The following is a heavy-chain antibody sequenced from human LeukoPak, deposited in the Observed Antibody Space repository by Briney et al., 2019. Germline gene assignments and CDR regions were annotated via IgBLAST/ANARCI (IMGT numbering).Heavy chain of an antibody. J-gene: IGHJ6*02. CDR2: ISGTGSST. D-gene: IGHD6-19*01. Sequence: GGSLRLSCVASGFTFNNFAMNWVRQGPGEGLEWVSAISGTGSSTYYADSVKGRFTISRDNSKNTLYLQMNSLRAADTAVYYCAKHSGWFYYYGMDVWGQGTAVTVSS. V-gene: IGHV3-23*01. CDR3: AKHSGWFYYYGMDV. CDR1: GFTFNNFA.